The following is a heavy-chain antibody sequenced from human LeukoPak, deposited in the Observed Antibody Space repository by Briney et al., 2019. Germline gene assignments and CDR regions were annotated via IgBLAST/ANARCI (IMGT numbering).Heavy chain of an antibody. CDR3: ATHGHWAFDY. V-gene: IGHV3-7*01. CDR1: GFSFRGRW. Sequence: GGSLRLSCAVSGFSFRGRWLCWVRQARGKGVEWVANIKQDGSAKFYVDSVKGRFTISRDNAKNSLYLQMNSLRGEDTAVYYCATHGHWAFDYWGQGTLVTVSS. J-gene: IGHJ4*02. CDR2: IKQDGSAK. D-gene: IGHD7-27*01.